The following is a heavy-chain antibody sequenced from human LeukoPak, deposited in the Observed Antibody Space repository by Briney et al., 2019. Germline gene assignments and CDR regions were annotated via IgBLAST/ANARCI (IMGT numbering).Heavy chain of an antibody. J-gene: IGHJ4*02. CDR3: GGSHIAVAGRFDY. Sequence: GRSLRLSCAASGFTFSSYAMHWVRQAPGKGLEWVAVISYDGSNKYYADSVKGRFTISRDNSKNTLYLQMNSLRAEDTAVYYCGGSHIAVAGRFDYWGQGTLVTVSS. CDR2: ISYDGSNK. CDR1: GFTFSSYA. D-gene: IGHD6-19*01. V-gene: IGHV3-30*04.